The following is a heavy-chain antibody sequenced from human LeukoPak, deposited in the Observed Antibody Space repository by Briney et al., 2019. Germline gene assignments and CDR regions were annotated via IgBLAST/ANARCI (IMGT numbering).Heavy chain of an antibody. CDR3: ARVRYYDFWSGFGSYYGMDV. Sequence: GGFLRLSCAASGFTFSSYAMHWVRQDPGKGLEWVAVISYDGSNKYYADSVKGRFTISRDNSKNTLYLQMNSLRAEDTAVYYCARVRYYDFWSGFGSYYGMDVWGQGTTVTVSS. CDR1: GFTFSSYA. V-gene: IGHV3-30-3*01. D-gene: IGHD3-3*01. CDR2: ISYDGSNK. J-gene: IGHJ6*02.